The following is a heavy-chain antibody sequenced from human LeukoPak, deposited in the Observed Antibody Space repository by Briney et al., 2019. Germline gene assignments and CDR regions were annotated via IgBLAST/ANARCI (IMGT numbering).Heavy chain of an antibody. V-gene: IGHV7-4-1*02. CDR2: INTNTGNP. J-gene: IGHJ4*02. CDR1: GYTFTNYA. D-gene: IGHD3-22*01. CDR3: ARVADSSGYYFLNY. Sequence: ASVKVSCKASGYTFTNYAVNWVRQAPGQGLEWMGWINTNTGNPTYAQGFTGRFVFSLDTSVSTAYLQISSLKAEDTAVYYCARVADSSGYYFLNYWGQGTLVTVSS.